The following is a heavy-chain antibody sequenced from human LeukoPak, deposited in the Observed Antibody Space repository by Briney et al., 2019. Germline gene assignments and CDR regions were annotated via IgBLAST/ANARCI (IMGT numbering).Heavy chain of an antibody. CDR2: ISYDGSNK. Sequence: GRSLRLSCAASGFTFSSYGMHWVRQAPGKGLEWVAVISYDGSNKYYADSVKGRFTISRDNSKNTLYLQMNSLRAEDTAVYYCARGGTPYCSSTSCYIDYWGQGTLVTVSS. CDR1: GFTFSSYG. CDR3: ARGGTPYCSSTSCYIDY. V-gene: IGHV3-30*03. J-gene: IGHJ4*02. D-gene: IGHD2-2*01.